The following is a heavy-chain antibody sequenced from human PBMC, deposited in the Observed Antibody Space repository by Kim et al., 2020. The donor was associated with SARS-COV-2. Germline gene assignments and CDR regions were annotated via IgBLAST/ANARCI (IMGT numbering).Heavy chain of an antibody. Sequence: SETLSLTCTVSGGSINNYYWSWIRQPPGKTLEWIGYIYHSGSTNYNPSLRSRVTMSVDTTKNQFSLKLNSVTAAYTAVYYCARRAGGYSGSDYFDNWGQGTLVTVSS. CDR1: GGSINNYY. V-gene: IGHV4-59*01. CDR3: ARRAGGYSGSDYFDN. J-gene: IGHJ4*02. CDR2: IYHSGST. D-gene: IGHD3-10*01.